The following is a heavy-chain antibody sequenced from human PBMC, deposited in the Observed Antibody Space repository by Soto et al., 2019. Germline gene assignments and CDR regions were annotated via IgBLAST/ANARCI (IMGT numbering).Heavy chain of an antibody. D-gene: IGHD2-21*02. V-gene: IGHV5-51*01. Sequence: GESLKISCKGSGYSFTSYWIGWVRQMPGKGLEWMGIIYPGDSDTRYSPSFQGQVTISADKSISTAYLQWSSLKASDTAMYYCARQSINLADRLNDAFDIWGQGTMVTVSS. J-gene: IGHJ3*02. CDR1: GYSFTSYW. CDR2: IYPGDSDT. CDR3: ARQSINLADRLNDAFDI.